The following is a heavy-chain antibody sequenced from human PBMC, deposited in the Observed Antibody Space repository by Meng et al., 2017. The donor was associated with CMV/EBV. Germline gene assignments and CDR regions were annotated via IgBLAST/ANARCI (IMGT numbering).Heavy chain of an antibody. CDR1: GFTFSSYG. D-gene: IGHD1-26*01. J-gene: IGHJ4*02. CDR2: IRYDGSNK. CDR3: AKERGWELLGLFDY. Sequence: GESLKISCAASGFTFSSYGMHWVRQAPGKGLEWVAFIRYDGSNKYYADSVKGRFTISRDNFKNTLYLQMNSLRAEDTAVYYCAKERGWELLGLFDYWGQGTLVTVSS. V-gene: IGHV3-30*02.